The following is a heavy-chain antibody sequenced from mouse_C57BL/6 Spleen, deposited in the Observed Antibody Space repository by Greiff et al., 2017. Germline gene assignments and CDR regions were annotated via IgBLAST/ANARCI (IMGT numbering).Heavy chain of an antibody. Sequence: EVQLQQSGPELVKPGDSVKISCKASGYTFTDYYMNWVKQSNGKSLEWSGDINPNKGGPSYNQKVKGKATLTVDKSYSIAYMELRSLTSEDSAVYYCARERTTVKAPLFDLWGHGTTLTVSS. D-gene: IGHD1-1*01. J-gene: IGHJ2*01. V-gene: IGHV1-26*01. CDR3: ARERTTVKAPLFDL. CDR2: INPNKGGP. CDR1: GYTFTDYY.